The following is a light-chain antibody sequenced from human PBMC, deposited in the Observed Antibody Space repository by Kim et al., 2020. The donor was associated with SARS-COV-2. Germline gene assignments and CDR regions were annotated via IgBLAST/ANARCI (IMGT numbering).Light chain of an antibody. V-gene: IGLV2-14*04. CDR3: SSYATSHTYV. Sequence: GQSLTFSCTGTSSDVGAYNYVSWYQQHPGKAPKLIIHDVSKRPSGVSDRFSGSKSGTTASLTISGLQAEDEADYYCSSYATSHTYVFGTGTKVTVL. CDR2: DVS. J-gene: IGLJ1*01. CDR1: SSDVGAYNY.